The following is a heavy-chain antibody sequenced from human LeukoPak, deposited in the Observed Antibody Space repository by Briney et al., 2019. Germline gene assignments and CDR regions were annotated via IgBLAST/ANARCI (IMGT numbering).Heavy chain of an antibody. J-gene: IGHJ4*02. CDR3: ARSFSARMFFDY. V-gene: IGHV4-59*01. CDR2: IYSSGST. CDR1: GGSISSYY. D-gene: IGHD2/OR15-2a*01. Sequence: SETLSLTCTVSGGSISSYYWSWIRQPPGKGLEWIGYIYSSGSTNYNPSLKSRVIISLDTSKSQFSLKLSSVTAADTAVYYCARSFSARMFFDYWSQGSLVTVSS.